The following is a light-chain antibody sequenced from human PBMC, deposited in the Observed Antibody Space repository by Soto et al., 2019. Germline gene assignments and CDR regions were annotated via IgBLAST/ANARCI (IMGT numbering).Light chain of an antibody. V-gene: IGKV3D-15*01. J-gene: IGKJ4*01. Sequence: EVVMTQSPATLSVSPGERATLSCRTSQSVYNNLAWYLQKPGQAPRLLISGASTRATGIPARFSGSGSGTEFTLTINSLQSEEFAVYYCQQYNSWPLTFGGGTKVEIK. CDR1: QSVYNN. CDR2: GAS. CDR3: QQYNSWPLT.